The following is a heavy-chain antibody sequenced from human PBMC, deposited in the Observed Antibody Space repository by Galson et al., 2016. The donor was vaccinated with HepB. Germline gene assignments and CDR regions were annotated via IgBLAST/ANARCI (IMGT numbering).Heavy chain of an antibody. CDR2: IWYDGSNK. D-gene: IGHD6-13*01. Sequence: HWVRQAPGKGLEWVAVIWYDGSNKYYGDSVKGRFTISRDNSKNTLYLQMNSLRAEDTAIYYCAREAPIAAPGANDCWGQGTQVTVSS. J-gene: IGHJ4*02. CDR3: AREAPIAAPGANDC. V-gene: IGHV3-33*01.